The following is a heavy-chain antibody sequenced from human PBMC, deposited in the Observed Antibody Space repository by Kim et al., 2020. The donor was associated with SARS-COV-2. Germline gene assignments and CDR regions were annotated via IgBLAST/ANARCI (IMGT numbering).Heavy chain of an antibody. D-gene: IGHD3-3*01. V-gene: IGHV3-33*01. CDR2: IWYDGSNK. Sequence: GGSLRLSCAASGFTFSSYGMHWVRQAPGKGLEWVAVIWYDGSNKYYADSVKGRFTISRDNSKNTLYLQMNSLRAEDTAVYYCARDRGHYDFWSGYFVGYYYGMDVWGQGTTVTVSS. CDR1: GFTFSSYG. CDR3: ARDRGHYDFWSGYFVGYYYGMDV. J-gene: IGHJ6*02.